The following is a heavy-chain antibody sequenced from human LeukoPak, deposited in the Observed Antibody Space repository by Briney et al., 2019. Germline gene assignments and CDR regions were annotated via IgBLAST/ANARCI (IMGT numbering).Heavy chain of an antibody. V-gene: IGHV1-18*01. CDR1: GYTFTSYG. D-gene: IGHD4-17*01. Sequence: ASVKVSCKASGYTFTSYGISWVRQAPGQGLEWMGWISAYNGNTNYAQKLQGRVTMTTDTSTSTAYMELRSLRSDDTAVYYCARVRPDYGDETPHPLFDYWGQGTLVTVSS. CDR2: ISAYNGNT. J-gene: IGHJ4*02. CDR3: ARVRPDYGDETPHPLFDY.